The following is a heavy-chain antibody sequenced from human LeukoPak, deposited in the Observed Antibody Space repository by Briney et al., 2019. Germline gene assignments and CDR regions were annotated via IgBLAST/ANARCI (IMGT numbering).Heavy chain of an antibody. CDR3: AREVPGGY. D-gene: IGHD3-16*01. V-gene: IGHV3-48*01. J-gene: IGHJ4*02. Sequence: GGSLRLSCAASGFAFSSYSMNWVRQAPGKGLEWISYISSSSAIYYADSVKGRFTISRDNAKDSLYLQMNGLRVEDTAVYYCAREVPGGYWGQGTLVTVSS. CDR1: GFAFSSYS. CDR2: ISSSSAI.